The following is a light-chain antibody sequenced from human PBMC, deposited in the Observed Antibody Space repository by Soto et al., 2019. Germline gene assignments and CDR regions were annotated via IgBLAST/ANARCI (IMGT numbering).Light chain of an antibody. V-gene: IGKV1-5*03. CDR3: QQSYSTPRT. CDR1: QTISSW. Sequence: QMTQSPSTLSGSVGDRVTITCRASQTISSWLAWYQQKPGKAPKLLIYKASTLKSGVPSRFSGSGSGTDFTLTISSLQPDDFATYYCQQSYSTPRTFGQGTKVDI. CDR2: KAS. J-gene: IGKJ1*01.